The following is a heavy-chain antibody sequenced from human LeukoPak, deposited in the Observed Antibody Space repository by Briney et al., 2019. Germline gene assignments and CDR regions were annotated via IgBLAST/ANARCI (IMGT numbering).Heavy chain of an antibody. CDR2: ISGSGGST. Sequence: GGSLRLSCAASGFTFSSYAMSWVRQAPGKGLEWVSAISGSGGSTYYADSVKGRFTISRDNSKNTLYLQMSSLRAEDTAVYYCAATSRQYYYDSSGPGRYWGQGTLVTVSS. J-gene: IGHJ4*02. CDR1: GFTFSSYA. V-gene: IGHV3-23*01. D-gene: IGHD3-22*01. CDR3: AATSRQYYYDSSGPGRY.